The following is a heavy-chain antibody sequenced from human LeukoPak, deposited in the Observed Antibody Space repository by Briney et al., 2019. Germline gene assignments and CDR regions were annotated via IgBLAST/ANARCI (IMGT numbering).Heavy chain of an antibody. Sequence: SETLSLTCTVSGGSISSSSYYWGWLRQPPGKGLEWIGSIYYSGSTYYNPSLKSRVTISVDTSKNQFSLKLSSVTAADTAVYYCARGIVEQQLVFDYWGQGTLVTVSS. CDR1: GGSISSSSYY. V-gene: IGHV4-39*07. CDR3: ARGIVEQQLVFDY. D-gene: IGHD6-13*01. CDR2: IYYSGST. J-gene: IGHJ4*02.